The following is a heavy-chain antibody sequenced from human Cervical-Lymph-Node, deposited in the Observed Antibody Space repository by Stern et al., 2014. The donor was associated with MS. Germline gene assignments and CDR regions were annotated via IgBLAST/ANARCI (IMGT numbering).Heavy chain of an antibody. CDR3: ARPGVRDKYYYGMDV. D-gene: IGHD1-14*01. V-gene: IGHV5-51*01. CDR2: IYPGDPDT. CDR1: GYNFARYW. Sequence: EVQLVESGAEVKKPGESLKISCKGSGYNFARYWIGWVRQMPGKGLEWMGIIYPGDPDTRYSPSFEGQVIISADTSINTAYLQWSSLKASDTAIYYCARPGVRDKYYYGMDVWGQGTTVTVS. J-gene: IGHJ6*02.